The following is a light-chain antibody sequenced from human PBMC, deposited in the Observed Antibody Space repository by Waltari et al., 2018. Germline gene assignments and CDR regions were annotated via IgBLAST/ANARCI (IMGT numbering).Light chain of an antibody. Sequence: SALTQPDSVSGSPGQSITISCSGISSDNGAYESVPWYPQNPGKAPKVIIYDVTSRPAEASNRVSGVKSGSSASLSIARLQPEDEAEYYLSPFTTGATGIFGGVTRLAVL. J-gene: IGLJ2*01. CDR3: SPFTTGATGI. CDR1: SSDNGAYES. V-gene: IGLV2-14*01. CDR2: DVT.